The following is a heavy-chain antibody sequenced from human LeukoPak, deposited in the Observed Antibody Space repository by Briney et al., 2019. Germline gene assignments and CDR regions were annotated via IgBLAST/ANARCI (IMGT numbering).Heavy chain of an antibody. CDR2: ISSSGSTI. D-gene: IGHD5-12*01. V-gene: IGHV3-48*03. J-gene: IGHJ4*02. Sequence: GGSLRLSCAASGFTFSSYEMNWVRQAPGKGLEWVSYISSSGSTIYYADSVKGRFTISRDNAKNLLYLQMNSLRAEDTAVYYCARGNSGYDHGYWGQGTLVTVSS. CDR1: GFTFSSYE. CDR3: ARGNSGYDHGY.